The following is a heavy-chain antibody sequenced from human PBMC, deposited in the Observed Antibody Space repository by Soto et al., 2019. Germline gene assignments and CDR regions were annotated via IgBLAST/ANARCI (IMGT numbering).Heavy chain of an antibody. V-gene: IGHV3-74*01. CDR3: VRGVGASSGAFGV. J-gene: IGHJ3*01. CDR2: ISRDGTTT. Sequence: DVQLVESGGGLIQPGGSLRLSCAASGLPFSSFWMHWVRQAPGKGLVWVARISRDGTTTTYADAVKGRFTISRDNAKNTQFLLMTNVTSDDTAVYYCVRGVGASSGAFGVWGQGTMVTVSS. CDR1: GLPFSSFW. D-gene: IGHD1-26*01.